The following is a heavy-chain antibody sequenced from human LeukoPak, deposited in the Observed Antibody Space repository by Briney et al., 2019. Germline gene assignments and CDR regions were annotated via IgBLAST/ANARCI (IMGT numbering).Heavy chain of an antibody. CDR3: AREKGNYDSYYNYYMDV. CDR2: IKQDGSDK. CDR1: GFTFSTYW. D-gene: IGHD4-11*01. J-gene: IGHJ6*03. V-gene: IGHV3-7*01. Sequence: TGGSLRLSCAASGFTFSTYWMNWLRQAPGKGLEWVANIKQDGSDKYYVDSVKGRFTISRDNAKNSLYLQMNSLRAEDTAVYYCAREKGNYDSYYNYYMDVWGKGTTVTVSS.